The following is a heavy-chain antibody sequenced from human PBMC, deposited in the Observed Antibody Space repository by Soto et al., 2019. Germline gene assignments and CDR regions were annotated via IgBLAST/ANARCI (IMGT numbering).Heavy chain of an antibody. CDR3: AREPGQSPENIVVVPAAIEGGYSYGMDV. J-gene: IGHJ6*02. CDR2: INPSGGST. CDR1: GYSFTIYY. Sequence: GXSVKRSCQASGYSFTIYYIPGVRQAPGQGLEWVGIINPSGGSTSYAQKFQGRVTMTRDTSTSTVYMELSSLRSEDTAVYYCAREPGQSPENIVVVPAAIEGGYSYGMDVWGQGSTVTVSS. V-gene: IGHV1-46*01. D-gene: IGHD2-2*02.